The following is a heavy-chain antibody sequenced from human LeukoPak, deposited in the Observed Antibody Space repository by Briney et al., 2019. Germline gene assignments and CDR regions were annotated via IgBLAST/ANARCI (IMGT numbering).Heavy chain of an antibody. Sequence: GASVKVSCKASGFTFTTYYIHWVRQAPAQGLEWMGIINPGSSNTVYAQKFQGRLTMTRDTSTGTVYMELFSLRSEDMAVYYCVRAAEIGGPGLKSSFGYWGQGTLVTVSS. CDR3: VRAAEIGGPGLKSSFGY. J-gene: IGHJ4*02. V-gene: IGHV1-46*01. CDR1: GFTFTTYY. CDR2: INPGSSNT. D-gene: IGHD4-23*01.